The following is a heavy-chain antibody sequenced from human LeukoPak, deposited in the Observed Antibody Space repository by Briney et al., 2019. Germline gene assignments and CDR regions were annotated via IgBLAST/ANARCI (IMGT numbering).Heavy chain of an antibody. CDR2: IYSGGST. CDR3: ARVRLDDYGDYSAFDI. J-gene: IGHJ3*02. V-gene: IGHV3-53*01. Sequence: GGSLRLSCAASGFTVSSNYMSWVRQAPGKGLEWVSVIYSGGSTYYADSVKGRFTISRDNSKNTLYLQMNSLRAEDTAVYYCARVRLDDYGDYSAFDIWGQGTMVTVSS. CDR1: GFTVSSNY. D-gene: IGHD4-17*01.